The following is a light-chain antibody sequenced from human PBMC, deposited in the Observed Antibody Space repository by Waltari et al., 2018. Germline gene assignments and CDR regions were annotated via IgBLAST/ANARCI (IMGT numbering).Light chain of an antibody. Sequence: SYELTQPPSVSVSPGQTASITCSGDTLGGKYAPWYQLRAGQSPILVISQHNQRPSGIPERFSGSYSGNTATLTISGTQTMDEADYYCQAWDSNTVVFGGGTKLSVL. V-gene: IGLV3-1*01. J-gene: IGLJ2*01. CDR1: TLGGKY. CDR2: QHN. CDR3: QAWDSNTVV.